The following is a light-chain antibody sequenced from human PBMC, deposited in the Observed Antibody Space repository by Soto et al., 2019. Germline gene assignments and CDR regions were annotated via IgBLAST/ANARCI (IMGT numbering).Light chain of an antibody. V-gene: IGKV1-39*01. J-gene: IGKJ1*01. CDR1: QSISSY. CDR2: AAS. CDR3: QQSYSTHWT. Sequence: DIQMTQSPSSLSASVGDRVTITCRASQSISSYLNWYQQKPGKAPKLLIYAASSLQSGVPSRFSGSGSGTDLTLTISSLQPEDFATYYCQQSYSTHWTFGQGTKVDIK.